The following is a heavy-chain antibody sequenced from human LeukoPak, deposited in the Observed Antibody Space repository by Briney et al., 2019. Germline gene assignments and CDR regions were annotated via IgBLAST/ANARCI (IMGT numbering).Heavy chain of an antibody. V-gene: IGHV4-39*01. CDR1: GGSISSSSYY. Sequence: PSETLSLTCTVSGGSISSSSYYWGWIRQPPGMGLEWIGSIYYSGSTYYNPSLKSRVTISVDTSKNQFSLKLSSVTAADTAVYYCARVVTFGGVMAGLLDYWGQGTLVTVSS. CDR3: ARVVTFGGVMAGLLDY. CDR2: IYYSGST. D-gene: IGHD3-16*01. J-gene: IGHJ4*02.